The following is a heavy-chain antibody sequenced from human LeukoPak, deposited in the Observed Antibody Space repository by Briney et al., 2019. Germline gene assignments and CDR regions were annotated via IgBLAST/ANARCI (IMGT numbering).Heavy chain of an antibody. V-gene: IGHV3-66*01. J-gene: IGHJ4*02. CDR1: GFSVRTNY. CDR3: ARITSKVSLGGGWYFDY. Sequence: GGSLRLSCATSGFSVRTNYMSWVRQAPGKGLGWVSVIYSSGSTYYPDSVKGRLTITRDDSQNTLDLQMNSLRAEDTAVYYCARITSKVSLGGGWYFDYWGQGTVVTVSS. CDR2: IYSSGST. D-gene: IGHD6-19*01.